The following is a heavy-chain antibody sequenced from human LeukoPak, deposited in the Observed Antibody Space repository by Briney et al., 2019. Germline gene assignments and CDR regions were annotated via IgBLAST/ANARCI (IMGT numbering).Heavy chain of an antibody. Sequence: GGSLRLSCGASGFTLSSCSMNWVRQAPGKGLEWVSYISSGSSSIYYADSVKGRFTISRDNAENSLYLQMNSLRDEDTAVYYCAKLLFNAFDIWGQGTMVTVSS. D-gene: IGHD2-21*02. CDR3: AKLLFNAFDI. J-gene: IGHJ3*02. CDR1: GFTLSSCS. V-gene: IGHV3-48*02. CDR2: ISSGSSSI.